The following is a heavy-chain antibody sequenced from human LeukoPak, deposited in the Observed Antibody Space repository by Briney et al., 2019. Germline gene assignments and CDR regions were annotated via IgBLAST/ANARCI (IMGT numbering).Heavy chain of an antibody. D-gene: IGHD1-26*01. CDR3: AKDTIVGATELFDY. CDR2: IRYDGSNK. CDR1: GFTFSSYG. Sequence: GGSLRLSCAASGFTFSSYGMHWVRQAPGKGLEWVAFIRYDGSNKYCADSVKGRFTISRDNSKNTLYLQMNSLRAEDTAVYYCAKDTIVGATELFDYWGQGTLVTVSS. V-gene: IGHV3-30*02. J-gene: IGHJ4*02.